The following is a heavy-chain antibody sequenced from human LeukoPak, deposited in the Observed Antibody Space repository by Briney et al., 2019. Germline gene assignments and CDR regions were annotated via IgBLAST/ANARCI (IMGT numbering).Heavy chain of an antibody. CDR2: IYYSGST. Sequence: SETLSLTCTVSCGSVSSGDYYWSWIRQPPGKGLEWIGYIYYSGSTYYNPSLKSRVTISVDTSKNQFSLKLSSVTAADTAVYYCARERGGVWFGELSPFDYWGQGTLVTVSS. D-gene: IGHD3-10*01. V-gene: IGHV4-30-4*01. J-gene: IGHJ4*02. CDR1: CGSVSSGDYY. CDR3: ARERGGVWFGELSPFDY.